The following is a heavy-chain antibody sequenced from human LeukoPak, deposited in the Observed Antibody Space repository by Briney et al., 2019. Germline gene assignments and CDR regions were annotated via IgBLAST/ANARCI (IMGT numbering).Heavy chain of an antibody. CDR3: ARTGTTSGYYYYYYMDV. J-gene: IGHJ6*03. CDR2: INPNSGGT. D-gene: IGHD1-1*01. Sequence: ASVKVSCKASGYTFTGYYMHWVRQAPGQGLEWMGWINPNSGGTNYAQKFQGRVTMTGDTSISTAYMELSRLRSDDTAVYYCARTGTTSGYYYYYYMDVWGKGTTVTVSS. V-gene: IGHV1-2*02. CDR1: GYTFTGYY.